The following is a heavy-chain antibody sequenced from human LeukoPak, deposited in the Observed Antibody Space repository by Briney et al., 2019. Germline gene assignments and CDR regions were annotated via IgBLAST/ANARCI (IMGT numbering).Heavy chain of an antibody. Sequence: GGSLRLSCAASGFTVSSNYMSWVRQAPGKGLEWVSVIYSSGSTYYADSVKGRFTISRDNSKNTMYLQMNSLRVEDTAVYYCARPSSNYPSYYFDYWGQGTLVTVSS. J-gene: IGHJ4*02. V-gene: IGHV3-66*02. CDR2: IYSSGST. CDR1: GFTVSSNY. D-gene: IGHD4-11*01. CDR3: ARPSSNYPSYYFDY.